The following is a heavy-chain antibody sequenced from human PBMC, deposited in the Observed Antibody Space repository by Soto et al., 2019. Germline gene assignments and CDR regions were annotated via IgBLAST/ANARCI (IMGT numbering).Heavy chain of an antibody. J-gene: IGHJ6*03. CDR1: EFSVSSTY. CDR2: IYSGGRT. D-gene: IGHD2-15*01. Sequence: GGSLRLSCAASEFSVSSTYMSWVRQAPGKGLEWVSHIYSGGRTDYADSVKGRFTISRHNSENTVDLQMNTLRAEDTAVYYCATNRYCSGGSCYNRYYYYMDLWGRGTTVTVSS. V-gene: IGHV3-53*04. CDR3: ATNRYCSGGSCYNRYYYYMDL.